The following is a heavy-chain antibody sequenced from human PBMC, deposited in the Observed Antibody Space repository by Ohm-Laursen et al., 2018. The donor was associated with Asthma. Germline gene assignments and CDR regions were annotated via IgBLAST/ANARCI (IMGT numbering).Heavy chain of an antibody. CDR1: GFTFSSYG. CDR2: ISYDGSNK. J-gene: IGHJ4*02. Sequence: SLRLSCTASGFTFSSYGMHWVRQAPGKGLEWVAVISYDGSNKYYADSVKGRFTISRDNSKNTLYLQMNSLRAEDTAVYYCAKDRGGDWGREDYWGQGTLVTVSS. CDR3: AKDRGGDWGREDY. V-gene: IGHV3-30*18. D-gene: IGHD7-27*01.